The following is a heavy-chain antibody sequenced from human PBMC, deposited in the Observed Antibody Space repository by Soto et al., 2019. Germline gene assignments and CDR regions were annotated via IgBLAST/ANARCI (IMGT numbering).Heavy chain of an antibody. D-gene: IGHD6-13*01. Sequence: EVQLVESGGGLVQPGGSLRLSCAVSGFTFSNYYMQWLWQGPGKGLVYVARIDFDGRSTVHADSVKGRFTISRDNAKNTLYLQMNSLGAEDTGVYYCARGGSTSWLRALDLWGQGTLVTVSS. CDR1: GFTFSNYY. CDR3: ARGGSTSWLRALDL. CDR2: IDFDGRST. J-gene: IGHJ5*02. V-gene: IGHV3-74*01.